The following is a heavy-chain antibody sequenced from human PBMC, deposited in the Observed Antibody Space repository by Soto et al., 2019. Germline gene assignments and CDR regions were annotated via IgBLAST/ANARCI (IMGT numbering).Heavy chain of an antibody. CDR3: AREPYDYVWGSYPTDY. CDR2: ISAYNGNT. D-gene: IGHD3-16*01. CDR1: GYTFTSYG. V-gene: IGHV1-18*01. Sequence: ASVEVSCKASGYTFTSYGISWVRQAPGQGLEWMGWISAYNGNTNYAQKLQGRVTMTTDTSTSTAYMELRGLRSDDTAVYYCAREPYDYVWGSYPTDYWGQGTLVTVSS. J-gene: IGHJ4*02.